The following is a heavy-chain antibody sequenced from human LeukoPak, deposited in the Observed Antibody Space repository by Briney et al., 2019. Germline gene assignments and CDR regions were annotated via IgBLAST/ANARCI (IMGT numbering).Heavy chain of an antibody. V-gene: IGHV3-33*06. D-gene: IGHD6-19*01. Sequence: GGSLRLSCAASGFSFRSFGMHWVRQAPDKGLEWVAVIWSDGHNKYYADSVKGRFTISRDNSKSMLYLQMDSLRAEDTAVYNCAKEGYTSAWYGLFDYWGQGTLVTVSS. CDR1: GFSFRSFG. J-gene: IGHJ4*02. CDR2: IWSDGHNK. CDR3: AKEGYTSAWYGLFDY.